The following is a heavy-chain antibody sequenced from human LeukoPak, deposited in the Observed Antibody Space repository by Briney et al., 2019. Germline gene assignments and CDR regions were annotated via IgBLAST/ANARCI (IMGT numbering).Heavy chain of an antibody. D-gene: IGHD1-26*01. CDR2: INPNSGGT. V-gene: IGHV1-2*02. Sequence: GASVKVSRKASGYTFTGYYMHWVRQAPGQGLEWMGWINPNSGGTNYAQKFQGRVTMTRDTSISTAYMELSRLRSDDTAVYYCARVGIRSGSYWGGAFDIWGQGTMVTVSS. J-gene: IGHJ3*02. CDR1: GYTFTGYY. CDR3: ARVGIRSGSYWGGAFDI.